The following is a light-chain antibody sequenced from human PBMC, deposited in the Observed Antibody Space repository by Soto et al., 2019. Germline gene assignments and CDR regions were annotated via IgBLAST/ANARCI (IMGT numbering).Light chain of an antibody. V-gene: IGLV2-14*01. CDR2: EVS. Sequence: QSALTQPASVSGSPGQSITISCTGTSSDVGGYKYVSWYQQHPGKAPKLMIYEVSNRPSGVSNRFSGSKSGITASLTISGVQAEDEADYYCSSYTSSSIVVFGGGTKVTVL. CDR3: SSYTSSSIVV. CDR1: SSDVGGYKY. J-gene: IGLJ2*01.